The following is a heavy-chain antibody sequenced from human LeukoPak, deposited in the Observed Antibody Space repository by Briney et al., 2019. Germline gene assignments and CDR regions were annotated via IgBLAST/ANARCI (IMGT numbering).Heavy chain of an antibody. CDR3: ARDPGVAAAVDY. CDR1: GGSITSYY. Sequence: PSETLSLTCTVSGGSITSYYWSWIRQPPGKGLEWIGSIYYSGSTYYNPSLKSRVTISVDTSKNQFSLKLSSVTAADTAVYYCARDPGVAAAVDYWGQGTLVTVSS. D-gene: IGHD6-13*01. V-gene: IGHV4-39*07. J-gene: IGHJ4*02. CDR2: IYYSGST.